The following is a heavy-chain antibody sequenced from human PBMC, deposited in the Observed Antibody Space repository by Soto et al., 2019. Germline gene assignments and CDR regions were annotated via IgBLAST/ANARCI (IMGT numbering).Heavy chain of an antibody. CDR1: GFTFSDYY. Sequence: QVPLVESGGGLVKPGGSLRLSCAASGFTFSDYYMSWIRQAPGKGLEWVSYISSSSTYTNYADSVKGRFTISRDNAKHSLYLQMNSLRAEDTAVYYCARLSSGYVAYWGQGTLVTVSS. CDR3: ARLSSGYVAY. V-gene: IGHV3-11*05. CDR2: ISSSSTYT. J-gene: IGHJ4*02. D-gene: IGHD3-22*01.